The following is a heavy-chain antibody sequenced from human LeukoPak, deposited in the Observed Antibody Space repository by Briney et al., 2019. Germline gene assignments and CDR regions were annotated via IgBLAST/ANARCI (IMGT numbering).Heavy chain of an antibody. D-gene: IGHD1-7*01. CDR2: IYYSGST. CDR1: GGSISSSNYY. V-gene: IGHV4-39*01. CDR3: ARHRRSVSPNFNDY. J-gene: IGHJ4*02. Sequence: SETLSLTCTVSGGSISSSNYYWGWIRQPPGKGLEWIGSIYYSGSTYYNPSLKSRVTISVDTSKNQFSLKLSSVTAADTAVYYCARHRRSVSPNFNDYWGQGTLVTVSS.